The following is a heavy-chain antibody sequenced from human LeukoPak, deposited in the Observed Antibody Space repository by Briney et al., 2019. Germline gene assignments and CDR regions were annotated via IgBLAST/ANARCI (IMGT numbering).Heavy chain of an antibody. Sequence: ASVKVSCKASGYTFTSYDINWVRQATGQGLEWMGWMNPNSGNTGYAQKFQGRVTITRNTSISTAYMELSSLRAEDTAVYYCARDPGGSYYDAFDIWGQGTMVTVSS. CDR2: MNPNSGNT. CDR1: GYTFTSYD. D-gene: IGHD3-10*01. J-gene: IGHJ3*02. V-gene: IGHV1-8*03. CDR3: ARDPGGSYYDAFDI.